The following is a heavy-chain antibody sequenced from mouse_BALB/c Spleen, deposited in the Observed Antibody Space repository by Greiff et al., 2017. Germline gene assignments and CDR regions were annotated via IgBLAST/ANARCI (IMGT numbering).Heavy chain of an antibody. CDR2: ISYDGSN. Sequence: VQLQQSGPGLVKPSQSLSLTCSVTGYSITSGYYWNWIRQFPGNKLEWMGYISYDGSNNYNPSLKNRISITRDTSKNQFFLKLNSVTTEDTATYYCARESGNYGGYYFDYWGQGTTLTVSS. D-gene: IGHD2-1*01. CDR3: ARESGNYGGYYFDY. CDR1: GYSITSGYY. V-gene: IGHV3-6*02. J-gene: IGHJ2*01.